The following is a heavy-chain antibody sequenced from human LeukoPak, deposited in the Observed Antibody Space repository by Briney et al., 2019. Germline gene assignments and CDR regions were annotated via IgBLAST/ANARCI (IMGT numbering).Heavy chain of an antibody. CDR1: GGTFSSYG. D-gene: IGHD3-10*01. Sequence: ASVKVSCKASGGTFSSYGISWVRQAPGHGLEWMGGIIPMFGTANYAQKFQGRVTITTDESTSTAYMELSSLRSEDTAVYYCARGPAPSTMVRGVKYYYYYYMDVWGKGTTVTVSS. CDR2: IIPMFGTA. CDR3: ARGPAPSTMVRGVKYYYYYYMDV. V-gene: IGHV1-69*05. J-gene: IGHJ6*03.